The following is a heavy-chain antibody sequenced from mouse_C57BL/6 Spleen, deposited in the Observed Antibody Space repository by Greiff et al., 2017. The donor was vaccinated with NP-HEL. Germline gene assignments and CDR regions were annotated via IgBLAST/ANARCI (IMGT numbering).Heavy chain of an antibody. CDR2: IDPENGDT. CDR1: GFNIKDDY. Sequence: VQLKQSGAELVRPGASVKLSCTASGFNIKDDYMHWVKQRPEQGLEWIGWIDPENGDTEYASKFQGKATITADTSSNTAYLQLSSLTSEDTDVYYCTTPSYGSSYFDYWGQGTTLTVSS. V-gene: IGHV14-4*01. CDR3: TTPSYGSSYFDY. J-gene: IGHJ2*01. D-gene: IGHD1-1*01.